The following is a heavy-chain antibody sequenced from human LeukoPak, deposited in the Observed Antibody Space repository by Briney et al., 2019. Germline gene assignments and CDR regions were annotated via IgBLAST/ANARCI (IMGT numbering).Heavy chain of an antibody. CDR1: GFTFDDYA. V-gene: IGHV3-43D*03. CDR2: ISWDGGST. CDR3: AKPLDSSGYLSPFDY. D-gene: IGHD3-22*01. J-gene: IGHJ4*02. Sequence: GGSLRLSCAASGFTFDDYAMHWVRQAPGKGLEWVSLISWDGGSTYYADSVKGRFTISRDNSKNSLYLQMNSLRAEDTALYYCAKPLDSSGYLSPFDYWGQGTLVTVSS.